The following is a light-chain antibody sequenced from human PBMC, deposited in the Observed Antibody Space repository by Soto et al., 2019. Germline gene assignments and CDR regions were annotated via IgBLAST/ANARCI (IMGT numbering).Light chain of an antibody. J-gene: IGLJ3*02. V-gene: IGLV3-21*02. CDR2: DDT. CDR3: QVRETNTDHLV. CDR1: NIGSKS. Sequence: SYELTQAPSMSVAPGQTARITCGGNNIGSKSVHWYQQRPGQAPAVVIYDDTDRPSGIPERFSGSNSGNTATLTISGVEAGDEADYYCQVRETNTDHLVFGGGTKLTVL.